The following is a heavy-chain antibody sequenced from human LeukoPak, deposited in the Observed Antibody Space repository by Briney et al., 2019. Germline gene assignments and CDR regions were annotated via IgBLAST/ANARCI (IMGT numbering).Heavy chain of an antibody. Sequence: GGSLRLSCAASGFTFSSYGMSWVRQAPGKGLEWVSAISGSGGSTYYADSVKGRFTISRDNSKNTLYLQMNSLRAEDTAVYYCAKEYPYYYGSGSYSYYFDYWGQGTLVTVSS. CDR3: AKEYPYYYGSGSYSYYFDY. CDR2: ISGSGGST. CDR1: GFTFSSYG. D-gene: IGHD3-10*01. J-gene: IGHJ4*02. V-gene: IGHV3-23*01.